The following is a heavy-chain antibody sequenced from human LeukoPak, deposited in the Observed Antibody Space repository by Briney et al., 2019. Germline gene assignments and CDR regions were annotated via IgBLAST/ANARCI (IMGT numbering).Heavy chain of an antibody. Sequence: SETLSLTCAVYGGSFSGYYWSWIRQPPGKGLEWIGEINHSGSTNYNPSLKSRVTISVDTSKNQFSLRLSFVTAADTAVYYCARGNWPRGRDYYYGMDVWGQGTTVTVSS. V-gene: IGHV4-34*01. CDR3: ARGNWPRGRDYYYGMDV. D-gene: IGHD3-16*01. CDR1: GGSFSGYY. CDR2: INHSGST. J-gene: IGHJ6*02.